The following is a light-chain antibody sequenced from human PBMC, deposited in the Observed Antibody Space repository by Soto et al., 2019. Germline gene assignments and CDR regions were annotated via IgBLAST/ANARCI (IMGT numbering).Light chain of an antibody. CDR1: QSIDTY. V-gene: IGKV1-39*01. Sequence: DIQMTQSPSSLSASVGDRATITCRASQSIDTYLNWYQQKLGKAPKLLIYGASNLQSGVPSRFSGSGSRTDFTLTITSLQPEDFATYYCQQTYNYPPPWTFGQGTKVDIK. J-gene: IGKJ1*01. CDR2: GAS. CDR3: QQTYNYPPPWT.